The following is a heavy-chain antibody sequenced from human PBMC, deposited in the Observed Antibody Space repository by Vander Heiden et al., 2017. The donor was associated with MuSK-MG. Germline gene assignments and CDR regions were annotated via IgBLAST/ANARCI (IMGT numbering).Heavy chain of an antibody. CDR3: ARDHAYYDMLTGYYVNGNWFDP. V-gene: IGHV1-69*06. D-gene: IGHD3-9*01. CDR1: GGTFSSYA. J-gene: IGHJ5*02. CDR2: IIPIFGTA. Sequence: QVQLVQSGAEVKKPGSSVKVSCKASGGTFSSYAISWVRQAHGQGLEWMGGIIPIFGTANYAQKVQGRVTITAEKSTSTAYMELSSLRSEDTAVYYCARDHAYYDMLTGYYVNGNWFDPWGQGTRGTVAS.